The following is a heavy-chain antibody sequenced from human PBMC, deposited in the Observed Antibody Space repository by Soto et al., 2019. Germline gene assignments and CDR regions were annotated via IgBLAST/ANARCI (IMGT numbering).Heavy chain of an antibody. V-gene: IGHV3-43D*04. J-gene: IGHJ4*02. Sequence: GGSLRLSCAAAGFDFEDYAMHWVRQVPGKGLEWVSLTNSGGTDSYYVDSVKGRFTISRDNAKTTLYLQMDRLRPEDTALYFCAKSLYYYDSSPLDHWGQGTLVTVSS. CDR3: AKSLYYYDSSPLDH. D-gene: IGHD3-22*01. CDR2: TNSGGTDS. CDR1: GFDFEDYA.